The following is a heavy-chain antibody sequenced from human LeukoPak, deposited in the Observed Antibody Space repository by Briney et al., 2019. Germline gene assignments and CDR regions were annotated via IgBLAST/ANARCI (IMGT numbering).Heavy chain of an antibody. CDR1: GFTFSSYG. D-gene: IGHD3-10*01. J-gene: IGHJ2*01. CDR3: AKDGSITMVRGVRFYWYFDL. V-gene: IGHV3-30*18. Sequence: VRSLRLSCAASGFTFSSYGMHWVRQAPGKGLEWVAVISYDGSNKYYADSVKGRFTISRDNSKNTLYLQMNSLRAEDTAVYYCAKDGSITMVRGVRFYWYFDLWGRGTLVTVSS. CDR2: ISYDGSNK.